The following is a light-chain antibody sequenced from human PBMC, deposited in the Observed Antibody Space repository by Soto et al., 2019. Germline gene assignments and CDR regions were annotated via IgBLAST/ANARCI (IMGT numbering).Light chain of an antibody. J-gene: IGKJ5*01. CDR3: QQYNNWIT. CDR2: GAS. V-gene: IGKV3-15*01. Sequence: EIVMTQSPATLSVSPGERATLSCRASQSVSSNLAWYQQKPGQAPRLLIYGASTRATGIPARFSGSGSGTXXXXXXXXLQSEDFAVYYCQQYNNWITFGQGTRLEIK. CDR1: QSVSSN.